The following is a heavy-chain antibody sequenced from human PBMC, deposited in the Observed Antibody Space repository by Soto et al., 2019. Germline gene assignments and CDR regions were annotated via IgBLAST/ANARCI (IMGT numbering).Heavy chain of an antibody. Sequence: GGSLRLSCAASGFTFSSYAMHWVRQAPGKGLEWVAVISYDGSNKYYADSVKGRFTISRDNSKNTLYLQMNSLRAEDTAVYYCARECSGGSCYLGYGMDVWGQGTTVTVSS. J-gene: IGHJ6*02. CDR2: ISYDGSNK. CDR1: GFTFSSYA. CDR3: ARECSGGSCYLGYGMDV. D-gene: IGHD2-15*01. V-gene: IGHV3-30-3*01.